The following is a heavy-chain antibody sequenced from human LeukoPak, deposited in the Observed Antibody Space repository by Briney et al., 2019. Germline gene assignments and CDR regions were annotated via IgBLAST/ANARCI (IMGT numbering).Heavy chain of an antibody. V-gene: IGHV3-33*01. CDR3: ARDGYYDSSGYYDVYRYFDY. CDR2: IWYDGSNK. Sequence: GWGLRLSFVASVCIFSRYVMHWVRQARGRGGEGVAVIWYDGSNKYYADSVKGRFTISRDNSKNTLYLQMNSLRAEDTAVYYCARDGYYDSSGYYDVYRYFDYWGQGTLVTVSS. CDR1: VCIFSRYV. D-gene: IGHD3-22*01. J-gene: IGHJ4*02.